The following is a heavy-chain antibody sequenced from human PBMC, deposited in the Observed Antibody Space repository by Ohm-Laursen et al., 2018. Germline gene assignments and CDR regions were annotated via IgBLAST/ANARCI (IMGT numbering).Heavy chain of an antibody. V-gene: IGHV3-23*01. CDR3: AKDACGSSTSCYTYYGMDV. D-gene: IGHD2-2*02. Sequence: SLRLSCAASGFTFSSYAMSWVRQAPGKGLEWVSAISGSGGSTYYADSVKGRFTISRDNSKNTLYLQMNSLRAEDTAVYYCAKDACGSSTSCYTYYGMDVWAKGPRSPSP. J-gene: IGHJ6*02. CDR2: ISGSGGST. CDR1: GFTFSSYA.